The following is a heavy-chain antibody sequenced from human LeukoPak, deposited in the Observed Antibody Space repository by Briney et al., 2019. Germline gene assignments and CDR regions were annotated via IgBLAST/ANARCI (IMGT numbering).Heavy chain of an antibody. CDR1: GFTFSSYG. CDR3: ARDHRDSGWYGHFDY. V-gene: IGHV3-21*01. Sequence: GGSLRLSCAASGFTFSSYGMHWVRQAPGKGLEWVSSISSSSSYIYYADSVKGRFTISRDNAKNSLYLQMNSLRAEDTAVYYCARDHRDSGWYGHFDYWGQGTLVTVSS. CDR2: ISSSSSYI. D-gene: IGHD6-19*01. J-gene: IGHJ4*02.